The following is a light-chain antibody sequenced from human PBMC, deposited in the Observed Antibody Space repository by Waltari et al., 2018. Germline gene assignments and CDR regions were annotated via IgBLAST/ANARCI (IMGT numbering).Light chain of an antibody. V-gene: IGLV3-27*01. CDR3: YSAADNNPVV. CDR1: VLANKY. CDR2: KDT. J-gene: IGLJ3*02. Sequence: HELTQPSSVSGPPGQTARMTCPGEVLANKYARWFQQKSGQAPMLVIYKDTERPSGVPERFSGSSSGTTVTLTITGAQTEDEADYYCYSAADNNPVVFGGGTKLTVL.